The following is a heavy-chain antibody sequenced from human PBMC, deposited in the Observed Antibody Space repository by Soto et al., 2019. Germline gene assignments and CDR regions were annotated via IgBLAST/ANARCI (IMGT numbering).Heavy chain of an antibody. CDR1: GFTFSSYA. V-gene: IGHV3-23*01. D-gene: IGHD3-3*01. CDR3: AKQPSTNSDSTIFGVVIISSGWLDY. J-gene: IGHJ4*02. Sequence: EVQLLESGGGLVQPGGSPRLSCAASGFTFSSYAMSWVRQAPGKGLEWVSAISGSGGSTYYADSVKGRFTISRDNSKNTLYLQMNSLRAEDTAVYYCAKQPSTNSDSTIFGVVIISSGWLDYWGQGTLVTVSS. CDR2: ISGSGGST.